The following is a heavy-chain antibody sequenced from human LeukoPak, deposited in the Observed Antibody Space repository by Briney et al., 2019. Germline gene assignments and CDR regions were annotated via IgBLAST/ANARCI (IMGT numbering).Heavy chain of an antibody. J-gene: IGHJ6*03. CDR3: ARPRIAAAGNVYYMDV. D-gene: IGHD6-13*01. CDR2: IYPGDFDT. CDR1: GYSFTSYW. V-gene: IGHV5-51*01. Sequence: GESLKISGKGSGYSFTSYWIGWVRQMPGKGLEWMGIIYPGDFDTRYSPSFQAQVTISADQSISTAYLQWSSLKASDTAMYYCARPRIAAAGNVYYMDVWGKGTTVTVSS.